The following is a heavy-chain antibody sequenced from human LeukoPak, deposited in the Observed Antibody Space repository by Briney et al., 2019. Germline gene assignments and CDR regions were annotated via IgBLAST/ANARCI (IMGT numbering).Heavy chain of an antibody. Sequence: GGSLRLSCAASGFTFDDYGMHWVRQAPGKGLEWASGISWNSGTIGYADSVKGRFTISRDNAKNSLYLQMNSLRAEDTALYYCAKVSSRSGWSDLDYWGQGTLVTVSS. CDR3: AKVSSRSGWSDLDY. CDR2: ISWNSGTI. D-gene: IGHD6-19*01. V-gene: IGHV3-9*01. CDR1: GFTFDDYG. J-gene: IGHJ4*02.